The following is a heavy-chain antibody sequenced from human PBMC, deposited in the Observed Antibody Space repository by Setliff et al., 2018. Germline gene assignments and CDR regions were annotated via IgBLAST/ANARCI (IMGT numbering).Heavy chain of an antibody. V-gene: IGHV4-39*06. CDR1: DGSMTSGSYY. CDR3: ARLSCSSNSCPFDF. Sequence: PSETLSLTCSVSDGSMTSGSYYWGWIRQPPGKGLEWIGSVYYSGTTYYNPSLKSRLTMSVDTSKNQFTLKVSSVTAADTAVYYCARLSCSSNSCPFDFWVQGTLVTVSS. J-gene: IGHJ4*02. D-gene: IGHD2-2*01. CDR2: VYYSGTT.